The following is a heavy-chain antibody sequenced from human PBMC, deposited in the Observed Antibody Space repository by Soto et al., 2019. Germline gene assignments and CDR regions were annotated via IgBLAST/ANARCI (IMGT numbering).Heavy chain of an antibody. V-gene: IGHV4-59*01. CDR2: IFDTGST. CDR3: ARFSGSYGRNFDY. D-gene: IGHD1-26*01. Sequence: SETLSLTCTVSGGSISNFYWSWIRQPPGKGLEWIGFIFDTGSTNYNPSLKSRVTISVDTSKNQFSLKLSSVTAADTAVYYCARFSGSYGRNFDYWGQGTLVTVSS. CDR1: GGSISNFY. J-gene: IGHJ4*02.